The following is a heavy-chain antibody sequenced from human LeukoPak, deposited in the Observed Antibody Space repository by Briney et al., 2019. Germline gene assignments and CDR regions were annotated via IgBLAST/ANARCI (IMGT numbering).Heavy chain of an antibody. CDR3: ARHESAVGALFY. CDR1: GGSISRYY. Sequence: PETLSLTCTVSGGSISRYYWSWIRQPPGKGLEWIGYIYSTGSTNSNPSLKSRVTISVDPSKNHFSLKLTSVTAADTAVYYCARHESAVGALFYWGQGTLVTVSS. J-gene: IGHJ4*02. D-gene: IGHD1-26*01. V-gene: IGHV4-59*08. CDR2: IYSTGST.